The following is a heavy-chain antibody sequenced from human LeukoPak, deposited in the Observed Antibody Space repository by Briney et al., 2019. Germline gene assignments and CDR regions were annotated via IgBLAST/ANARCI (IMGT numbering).Heavy chain of an antibody. V-gene: IGHV4-30-4*07. CDR3: ARTTEGYCSSASCFGFSYSYYMDV. CDR2: FFYTGNT. J-gene: IGHJ6*03. Sequence: KSSETLSLTCAVSGGSISSGSYSWGWIRQPPGKGLEWIGYFFYTGNTYYNASLKSRVTISVDTSKNQFSLKLSSVIAADTAVYYCARTTEGYCSSASCFGFSYSYYMDVWGKGTTVTISS. CDR1: GGSISSGSYS. D-gene: IGHD2-2*01.